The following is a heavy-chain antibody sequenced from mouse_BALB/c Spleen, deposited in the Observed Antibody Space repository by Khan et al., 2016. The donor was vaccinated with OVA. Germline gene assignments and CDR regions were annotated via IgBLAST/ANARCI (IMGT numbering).Heavy chain of an antibody. CDR1: GYTFTNCG. J-gene: IGHJ4*01. CDR3: ARPPYCSYMMEY. CDR2: INTYTGEP. Sequence: QIQLVQSGPELKKPGETVKISCKASGYTFTNCGMNWVKQAPGKGLKWMGWINTYTGEPTYADDFKGRFAFSLETSASTAYLQINNLKNEDTATYSCARPPYCSYMMEYWGQGTSLTVSS. V-gene: IGHV9-3-1*01. D-gene: IGHD2-12*01.